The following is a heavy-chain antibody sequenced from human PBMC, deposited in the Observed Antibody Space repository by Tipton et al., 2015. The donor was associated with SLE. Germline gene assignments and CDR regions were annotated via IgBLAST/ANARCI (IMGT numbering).Heavy chain of an antibody. V-gene: IGHV4-59*11. Sequence: TLSLTCTVSGASISGHYWSWIRQPPGKGLEWIGDIYYSGGTNYSPSLEGRVTLSIDTSKNQFSLNLSSVTAADTAVYYCAREAGDSTYYFYGMDVWGQGTAVTVSS. J-gene: IGHJ6*02. CDR2: IYYSGGT. CDR3: AREAGDSTYYFYGMDV. CDR1: GASISGHY. D-gene: IGHD7-27*01.